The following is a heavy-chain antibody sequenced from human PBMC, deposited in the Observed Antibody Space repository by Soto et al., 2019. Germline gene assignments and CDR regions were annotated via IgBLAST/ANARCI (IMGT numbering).Heavy chain of an antibody. CDR1: GGSINVFY. Sequence: PSETLSLTCTVSGGSINVFYWSWIRQPPGKGLECIGYFYYSGSNSYNPSLQSRVTISGDTTKNQFSLKLSSVTAADTAVYYCARLQGREGPNKNIEYYSGLDVWGQGTTVTVSS. D-gene: IGHD3-10*01. J-gene: IGHJ6*02. CDR2: FYYSGSN. CDR3: ARLQGREGPNKNIEYYSGLDV. V-gene: IGHV4-59*08.